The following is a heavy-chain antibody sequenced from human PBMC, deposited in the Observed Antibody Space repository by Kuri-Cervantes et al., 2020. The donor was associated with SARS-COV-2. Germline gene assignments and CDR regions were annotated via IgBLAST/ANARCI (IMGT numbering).Heavy chain of an antibody. CDR3: VKDRSGSGSYYYYFDY. Sequence: GESLKISCSASGFTFSSYAMHWVRQAPGKGLEYVSAISSNGGSTYYADSVKGRFTISRDNSKNTLYLQMGSLRAEDTAVYYCVKDRSGSGSYYYYFDYWGQGTLVTVSS. J-gene: IGHJ4*02. CDR1: GFTFSSYA. V-gene: IGHV3-64D*08. D-gene: IGHD3-10*01. CDR2: ISSNGGST.